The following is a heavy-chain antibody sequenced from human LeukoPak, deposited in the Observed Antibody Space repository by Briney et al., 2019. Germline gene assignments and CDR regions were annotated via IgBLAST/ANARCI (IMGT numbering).Heavy chain of an antibody. D-gene: IGHD2-8*02. Sequence: PSETLSLTCTVSGGPISNYYWSWIRQPAGKGLEWIGRIYSSGSTNYNLFLKSRVTMSVDTSKSQVSLKLTSVTAVDTAVYYCAKEGSCAGGGCYRADFDSWGQGTLVTVSS. CDR2: IYSSGST. J-gene: IGHJ4*02. CDR3: AKEGSCAGGGCYRADFDS. V-gene: IGHV4-4*07. CDR1: GGPISNYY.